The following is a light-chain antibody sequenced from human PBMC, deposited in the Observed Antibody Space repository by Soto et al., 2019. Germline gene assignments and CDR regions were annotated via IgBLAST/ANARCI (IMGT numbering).Light chain of an antibody. CDR2: GAS. Sequence: EIVLTQSPGTLSLSPGERATLSCRASQSVSSSYLAWYQQKPGQAPRLLIYGASSRATGIPDRFSGSGSGTALTLPISQLEPEDLAVYSRQQYGSSPMYTFGQVTRLEIK. V-gene: IGKV3-20*01. J-gene: IGKJ2*01. CDR1: QSVSSSY. CDR3: QQYGSSPMYT.